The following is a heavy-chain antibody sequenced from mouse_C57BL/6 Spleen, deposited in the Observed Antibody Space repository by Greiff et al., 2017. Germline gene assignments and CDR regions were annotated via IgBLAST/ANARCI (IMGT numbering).Heavy chain of an antibody. Sequence: EVKVEESGGGLVKPGGSLKLSCAASGFTFSDHGLHWVRQAPEKGLEWVAYISSCSSTIYYADTVKGRFTISRDNAKNTLFLQMTSLRSEDTAMYYCASGRNDYAMDYWGQGTSVTVSS. V-gene: IGHV5-17*01. CDR3: ASGRNDYAMDY. J-gene: IGHJ4*01. CDR2: ISSCSSTI. CDR1: GFTFSDHG. D-gene: IGHD2-1*01.